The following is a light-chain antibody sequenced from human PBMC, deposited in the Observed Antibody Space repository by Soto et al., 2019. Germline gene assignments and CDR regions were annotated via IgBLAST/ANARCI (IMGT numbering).Light chain of an antibody. CDR2: EVS. J-gene: IGLJ1*01. Sequence: QSALTEPASVSGSRGQSVTIYCTGTSSDVGAYKYVSWYQQHPGKAPKLMIYEVSNRPSGVSNRFSGSKSGNTASLTISGLQADDEADYYCNSYAGDIIRFVFGTGTKVTVL. V-gene: IGLV2-14*01. CDR1: SSDVGAYKY. CDR3: NSYAGDIIRFV.